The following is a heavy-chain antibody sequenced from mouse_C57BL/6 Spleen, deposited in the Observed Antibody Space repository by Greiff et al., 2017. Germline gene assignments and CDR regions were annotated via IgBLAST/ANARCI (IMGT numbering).Heavy chain of an antibody. CDR1: GYTFTSYW. D-gene: IGHD2-5*01. CDR2: IYPGSGST. J-gene: IGHJ2*01. CDR3: ARDPVYSNPFDD. V-gene: IGHV1-55*01. Sequence: QVQLQQPGAELVKPGASVKMSCKASGYTFTSYWITWVKQRPGQGLEWIGDIYPGSGSTNYNEKFKSKATLTVDTSSSTAYMQLSSLTSEDSAVYYGARDPVYSNPFDDWGKGTTLTVSS.